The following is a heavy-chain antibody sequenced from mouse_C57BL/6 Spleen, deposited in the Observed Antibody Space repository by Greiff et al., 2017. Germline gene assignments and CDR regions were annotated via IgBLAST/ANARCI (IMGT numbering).Heavy chain of an antibody. CDR2: IYPSDSET. CDR1: GYTFTSYW. Sequence: QVQLQQPGAELVRPGSSVKLSCKASGYTFTSYWMDWVKQRPGQGLEWIGNIYPSDSETHYNQKFKDKATLTVDKSSSTAYMQLSSLTSEDSAVYYWASSYYYGSTSYWYFDVWGTGTTVTVSS. V-gene: IGHV1-61*01. D-gene: IGHD1-1*01. J-gene: IGHJ1*03. CDR3: ASSYYYGSTSYWYFDV.